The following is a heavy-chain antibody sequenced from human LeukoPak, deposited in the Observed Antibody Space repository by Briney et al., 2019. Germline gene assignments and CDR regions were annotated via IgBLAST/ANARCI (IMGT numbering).Heavy chain of an antibody. V-gene: IGHV4-39*01. CDR2: IYYSGST. CDR3: ARGMTTVVPKFDY. J-gene: IGHJ4*02. D-gene: IGHD4-23*01. CDR1: GGSISSSSYY. Sequence: PSETLSLTCTVSGGSISSSSYYWGWIRQPPGKGLEWIGSIYYSGSTYYNPSLKSRVTISVDTSKNQFSLKLSSVTAADTAVYYCARGMTTVVPKFDYWGQGTLVTVSS.